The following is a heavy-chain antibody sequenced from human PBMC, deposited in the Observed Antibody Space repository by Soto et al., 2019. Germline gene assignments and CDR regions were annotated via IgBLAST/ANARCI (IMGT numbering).Heavy chain of an antibody. CDR1: GFIFSNYA. J-gene: IGHJ4*02. Sequence: QVQLVESGGGVVQPGRSLRVSCAASGFIFSNYAMHWVRQAPGKGLEWVAVVSYDGSNQFYAESVKGRFTISRDSSKTTLYLQMNNLREEDTAVYYCPRDRVYYYDNSGYYNFDYWGQGTLVIVSS. CDR3: PRDRVYYYDNSGYYNFDY. CDR2: VSYDGSNQ. D-gene: IGHD3-22*01. V-gene: IGHV3-30-3*01.